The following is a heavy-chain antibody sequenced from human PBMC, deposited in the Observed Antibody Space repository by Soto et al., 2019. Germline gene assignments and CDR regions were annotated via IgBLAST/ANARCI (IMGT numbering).Heavy chain of an antibody. CDR2: ISYDGSNK. CDR1: GFTFSSYA. J-gene: IGHJ6*02. Sequence: SLRLSCAASGFTFSSYAMHWVRQAPGKGLEWVAVISYDGSNKYYADSVKGRFTISRDNSKNTLYLQMNSLRAEDTAVYYCAREFATLYYYYYGMDVWGQGTPVTVSS. CDR3: AREFATLYYYYYGMDV. V-gene: IGHV3-30-3*01. D-gene: IGHD3-16*01.